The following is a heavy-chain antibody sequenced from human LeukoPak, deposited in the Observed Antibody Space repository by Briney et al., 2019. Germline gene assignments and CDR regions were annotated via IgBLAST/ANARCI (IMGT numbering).Heavy chain of an antibody. D-gene: IGHD2-2*01. V-gene: IGHV3-23*01. CDR3: AKARSSSTSWIGDWFDP. CDR2: ISGSGGST. J-gene: IGHJ5*02. Sequence: GGSLRLSCAASGFTFSSYAMSWVRQAPGKGLEWVSAISGSGGSTYYADSVKGRFTISRDNSKNTLYLQMNSLRAEDTAVYYCAKARSSSTSWIGDWFDPWGQGTLVTVCS. CDR1: GFTFSSYA.